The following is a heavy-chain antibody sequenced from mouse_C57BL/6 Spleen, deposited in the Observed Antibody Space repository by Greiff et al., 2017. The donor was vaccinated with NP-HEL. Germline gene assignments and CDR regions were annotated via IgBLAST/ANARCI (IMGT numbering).Heavy chain of an antibody. D-gene: IGHD3-1*01. CDR3: ARELGDY. V-gene: IGHV5-6*01. CDR1: GFTFSSYG. Sequence: EVQLVESGGDLVKPGGSLKLSCAASGFTFSSYGMSWVRQTPDKRLEWVATISSGGSYTYYPDSVKGRFTISRDNAKNTRYLQMSTLKSEDTAMYYCARELGDYWGQGTTLTVSS. J-gene: IGHJ2*01. CDR2: ISSGGSYT.